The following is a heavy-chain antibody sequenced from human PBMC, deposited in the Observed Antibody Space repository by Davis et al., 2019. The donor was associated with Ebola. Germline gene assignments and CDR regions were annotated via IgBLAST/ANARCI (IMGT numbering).Heavy chain of an antibody. D-gene: IGHD3-22*01. CDR3: ARGADSSGYYSTLYFDY. J-gene: IGHJ4*02. Sequence: MPSETLSLTCAVSGGSISSSNWWSWVRQPPGKGLEWIGEIYHSGSTNYNPSLKSRVTISVDTSKNQFSLKLSSVTAADTAVYYCARGADSSGYYSTLYFDYWGQGTLVTVSS. CDR2: IYHSGST. CDR1: GGSISSSNW. V-gene: IGHV4-4*02.